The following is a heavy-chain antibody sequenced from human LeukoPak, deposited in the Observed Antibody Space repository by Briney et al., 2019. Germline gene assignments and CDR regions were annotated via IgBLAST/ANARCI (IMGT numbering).Heavy chain of an antibody. Sequence: PSETLSLTCIVFGGSINSNIHYWRWIRQPPGRGLEWIGTIHYSGTTFYNPSLRSRVHLSVDTSKNQFSLRLSSVTAADTAVYYFARQPSGEPFDYWGQGTLVTVSS. V-gene: IGHV4-39*01. J-gene: IGHJ4*02. CDR1: GGSINSNIHY. D-gene: IGHD1-26*01. CDR2: IHYSGTT. CDR3: ARQPSGEPFDY.